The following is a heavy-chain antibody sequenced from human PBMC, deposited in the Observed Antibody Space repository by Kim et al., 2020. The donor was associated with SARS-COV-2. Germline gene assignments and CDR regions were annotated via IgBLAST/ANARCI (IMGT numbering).Heavy chain of an antibody. CDR1: GFTFDDYA. CDR3: AKDRTRSVAVQLN. D-gene: IGHD6-19*01. CDR2: ISWNSGSI. V-gene: IGHV3-9*01. Sequence: GGSLRLSCAASGFTFDDYAMHWVRQAPGKGLEWVSGISWNSGSIGYADSVKGRFTISRDNAKNSLYLQMNSLRAEDTALYYCAKDRTRSVAVQLNWGQGTLVTVSS. J-gene: IGHJ4*02.